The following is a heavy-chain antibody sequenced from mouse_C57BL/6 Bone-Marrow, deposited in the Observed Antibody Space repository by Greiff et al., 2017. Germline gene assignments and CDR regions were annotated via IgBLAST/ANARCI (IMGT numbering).Heavy chain of an antibody. CDR3: ARRYGKRMDY. Sequence: EVQLQQSGGDLVKPGGSLKLSCAASGFTFSSYGMSWVRQTPDKRLEWVATISSGGSYTYYPDSVKGRFTISRDNAKHTLYLQMSSLKSEDTAMYYCARRYGKRMDYWGQGTSVTVSS. D-gene: IGHD2-1*01. CDR2: ISSGGSYT. CDR1: GFTFSSYG. J-gene: IGHJ4*01. V-gene: IGHV5-6*01.